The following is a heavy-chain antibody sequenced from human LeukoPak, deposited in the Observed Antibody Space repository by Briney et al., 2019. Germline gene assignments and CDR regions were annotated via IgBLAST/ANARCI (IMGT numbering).Heavy chain of an antibody. V-gene: IGHV1-46*01. CDR3: ARETAVAGYFDY. CDR1: GYTFTSYY. Sequence: ASVKVSCKASGYTFTSYYMPWVRQAPGQGLEWMGIINPSGGSTSYAQKFQGRVTMTRDTSTSTVYMELSSLRSEDTAVYYCARETAVAGYFDYWGQGTLVTVSS. CDR2: INPSGGST. J-gene: IGHJ4*02. D-gene: IGHD6-19*01.